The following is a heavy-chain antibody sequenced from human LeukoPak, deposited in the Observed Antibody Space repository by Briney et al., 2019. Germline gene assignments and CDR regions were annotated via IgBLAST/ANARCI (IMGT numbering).Heavy chain of an antibody. Sequence: GGSLRLSCAASGFTFSDYYMSWIRQAPGKGLEWVSAISGSGGSTYYADSVKGRFTISRDNSKNTLYLQMNSLRAEDTAVYYCATCRSGGKPYYFDYWGQGTLVTVSS. CDR2: ISGSGGST. J-gene: IGHJ4*02. V-gene: IGHV3-23*01. CDR1: GFTFSDYY. D-gene: IGHD2-15*01. CDR3: ATCRSGGKPYYFDY.